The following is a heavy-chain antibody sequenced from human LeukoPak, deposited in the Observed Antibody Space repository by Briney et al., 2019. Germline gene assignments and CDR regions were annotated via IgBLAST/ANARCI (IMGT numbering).Heavy chain of an antibody. Sequence: GGSLRLSCAVSGFTFNNNAMSWVRQAPGRGLECVSAISATGGATYYADSVKGRITISRDNSKSTLYLQMNSLRAEDTAVYYCVKADGVTPEWGQGTLVTVSS. CDR3: VKADGVTPE. V-gene: IGHV3-23*01. D-gene: IGHD5-18*01. J-gene: IGHJ4*02. CDR2: ISATGGAT. CDR1: GFTFNNNA.